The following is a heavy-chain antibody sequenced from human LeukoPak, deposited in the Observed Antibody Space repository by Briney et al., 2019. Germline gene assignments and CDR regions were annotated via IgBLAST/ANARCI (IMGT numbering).Heavy chain of an antibody. CDR3: ARSKDILTGYCFDY. V-gene: IGHV7-4-1*02. CDR2: ITTNTGNP. CDR1: GYTFTSHS. Sequence: VASVKVSCKASGYTFTSHSINWLRQAPGQGLEWMGWITTNTGNPTYAQGFTGRFVFSLDTSVSTAYLQISSLKAEDTAVYYCARSKDILTGYCFDYWGQGTLVTVSS. D-gene: IGHD3-9*01. J-gene: IGHJ4*02.